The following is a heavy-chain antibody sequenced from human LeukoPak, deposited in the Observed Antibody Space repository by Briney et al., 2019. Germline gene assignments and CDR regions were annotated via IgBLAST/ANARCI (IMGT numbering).Heavy chain of an antibody. CDR3: ARDLGSGYNYFDY. CDR1: GFTFSTYA. V-gene: IGHV3-30*04. J-gene: IGHJ4*02. D-gene: IGHD3-22*01. CDR2: ISDDGSEN. Sequence: GGSLRLSCAASGFTFSTYAIHWVRQAPGKGLEWVAVISDDGSENYYADSVKGRFTISRDNSKNALYLQMNSLRAEDTAVHYCARDLGSGYNYFDYWGQGTLVTVSS.